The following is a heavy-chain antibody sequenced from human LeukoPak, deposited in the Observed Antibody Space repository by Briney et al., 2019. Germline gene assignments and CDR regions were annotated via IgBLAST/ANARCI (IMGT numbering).Heavy chain of an antibody. CDR1: GGSISSYY. CDR3: ARGRTRYCSGGSCPQGWFDP. D-gene: IGHD2-15*01. V-gene: IGHV4-59*01. CDR2: IYYSGST. J-gene: IGHJ5*02. Sequence: SETLSLTCTVSGGSISSYYWSWIRQPPGKGLEWIGYIYYSGSTNYNPSLKSRVTISVDTSENQFSLKLSSVTAADTAVYYCARGRTRYCSGGSCPQGWFDPWAREPWSPSPQ.